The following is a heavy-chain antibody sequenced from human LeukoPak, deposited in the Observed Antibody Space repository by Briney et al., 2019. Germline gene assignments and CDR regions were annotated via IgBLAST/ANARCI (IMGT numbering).Heavy chain of an antibody. CDR3: AKDLAALWTTFDY. J-gene: IGHJ4*02. D-gene: IGHD3/OR15-3a*01. CDR2: ISGSGGST. V-gene: IGHV3-23*01. CDR1: GFTFSSYA. Sequence: GRSLRLSCAASGFTFSSYAMSSVRQAPGKWLEWVSAISGSGGSTYYADSVKGRFTISRDNSKNTLYLQMNSLRAEDTAVYYCAKDLAALWTTFDYWGQGTLVTVSS.